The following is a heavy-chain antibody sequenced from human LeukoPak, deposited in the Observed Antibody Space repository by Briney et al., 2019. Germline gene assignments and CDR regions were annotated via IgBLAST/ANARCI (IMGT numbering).Heavy chain of an antibody. J-gene: IGHJ6*04. CDR2: INPNSGGT. CDR3: ARKGGDYDFWSAMDV. D-gene: IGHD3-3*01. Sequence: ASVKVSCKASGYTFTGYYMHWVRQAPGQGLEWMGWINPNSGGTNYAQKFQGRVTMTRDMSTSTVYMELSSLRSEDTAVYYCARKGGDYDFWSAMDVWGKGTTVTVSS. V-gene: IGHV1-2*02. CDR1: GYTFTGYY.